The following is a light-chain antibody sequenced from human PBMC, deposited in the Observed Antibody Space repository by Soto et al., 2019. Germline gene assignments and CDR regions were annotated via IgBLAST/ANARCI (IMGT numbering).Light chain of an antibody. V-gene: IGKV3-20*01. J-gene: IGKJ4*01. CDR2: GAS. CDR3: QQYGSSPLT. Sequence: VVLTQSPGTLSLSPGERATLSCRASQSVSSSYLAWYQQKPGRAPRLLIYGASSRATGIPDRFSGSGSGTDFTLTISRLEPEDFAVYYCQQYGSSPLTFGGGTKVDI. CDR1: QSVSSSY.